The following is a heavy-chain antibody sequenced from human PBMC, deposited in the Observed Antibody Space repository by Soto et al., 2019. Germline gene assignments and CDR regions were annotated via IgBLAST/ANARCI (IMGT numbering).Heavy chain of an antibody. CDR1: GGSISSYY. D-gene: IGHD5-18*01. J-gene: IGHJ4*02. V-gene: IGHV4-59*01. Sequence: PSETLSLTCAVYGGSISSYYWSWIRQPPGKVLEWIVYFYFSGTTNFNPSLNPSLKSRVTISVDTSKNQFSLKLSSVTAADTAVYYCARGRDVDTAMGFDYWGQGTVVTVSS. CDR2: FYFSGTT. CDR3: ARGRDVDTAMGFDY.